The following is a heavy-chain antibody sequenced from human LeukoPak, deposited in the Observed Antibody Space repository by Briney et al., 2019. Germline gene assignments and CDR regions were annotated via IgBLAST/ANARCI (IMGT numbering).Heavy chain of an antibody. CDR3: ARGLIAARPTTDY. Sequence: ASVKVSCKASVGTFSSHANSWVRQDPAQGLEWMGGIIPIFGTANYAQKLQGRVTITTDESTSTAYMELSSLRSEDTAVYYCARGLIAARPTTDYWGQGTLVTVSS. D-gene: IGHD6-6*01. J-gene: IGHJ4*02. V-gene: IGHV1-69*05. CDR1: VGTFSSHA. CDR2: IIPIFGTA.